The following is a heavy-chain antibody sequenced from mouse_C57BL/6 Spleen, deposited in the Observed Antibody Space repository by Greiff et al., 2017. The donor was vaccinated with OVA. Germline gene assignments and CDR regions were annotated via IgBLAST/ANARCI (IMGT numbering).Heavy chain of an antibody. CDR1: GYSITSGYY. V-gene: IGHV3-6*01. Sequence: DVQLVESGPGLVQPSQSLSLPCSVTGYSITSGYYWNWIRQFPGNKLEWMGYISYDGSNNYNPSLKNRISITRDTSKNQFFLKLNSVTTEDTATYYCAREDDYAWFAYWGQGTLVTVSA. J-gene: IGHJ3*01. CDR2: ISYDGSN. D-gene: IGHD2-4*01. CDR3: AREDDYAWFAY.